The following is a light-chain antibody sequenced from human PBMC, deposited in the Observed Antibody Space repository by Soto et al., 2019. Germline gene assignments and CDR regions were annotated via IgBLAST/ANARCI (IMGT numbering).Light chain of an antibody. CDR2: WAS. J-gene: IGKJ2*01. CDR1: QSVLSSSNNKNY. V-gene: IGKV4-1*01. Sequence: DIVMTQSPESLAVSLGERATINCKASQSVLSSSNNKNYLAWYQQRPGQPPKLLIYWASTRESGVPDRFSGSGSGTDFTLTISGLQAEDVAVYYCQQFYGIPNTFGQGTRLEIK. CDR3: QQFYGIPNT.